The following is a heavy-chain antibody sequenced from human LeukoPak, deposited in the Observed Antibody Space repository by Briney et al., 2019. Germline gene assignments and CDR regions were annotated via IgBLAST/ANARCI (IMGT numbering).Heavy chain of an antibody. J-gene: IGHJ4*02. CDR1: GGSISSYY. D-gene: IGHD3-9*01. CDR3: ARGKGGLLTGYVYFDY. Sequence: SETLSLTCTVSGGSISSYYWSWIRQPPGKGLEWIGYIYYSGSTNYNPSLKSRVTMSVDTSKNQFSLKLSSVTAADTAVYYCARGKGGLLTGYVYFDYWGQGTLVTVSS. CDR2: IYYSGST. V-gene: IGHV4-59*12.